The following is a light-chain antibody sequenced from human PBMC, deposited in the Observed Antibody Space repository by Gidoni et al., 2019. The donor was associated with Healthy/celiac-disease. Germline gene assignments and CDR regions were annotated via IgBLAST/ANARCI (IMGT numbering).Light chain of an antibody. J-gene: IGKJ2*01. CDR3: QQYNNWPYT. CDR2: GAS. CDR1: QSVSSN. V-gene: IGKV3-15*01. Sequence: EIVITQSPATLSVSPGERATLSCRSSQSVSSNLAWYQQKPGQDPRLLIYGASTRATGIPARFSGSGSGTEFTLTISSLQYEDFAVYYCQQYNNWPYTFXQXTKLEIK.